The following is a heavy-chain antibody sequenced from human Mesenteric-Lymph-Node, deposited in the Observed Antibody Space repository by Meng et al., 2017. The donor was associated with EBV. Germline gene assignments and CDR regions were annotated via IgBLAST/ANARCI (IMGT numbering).Heavy chain of an antibody. J-gene: IGHJ4*02. D-gene: IGHD2-8*01. V-gene: IGHV1-8*01. Sequence: VELQQSGPSLVKPRDTVKFSSSAAGYSFCSHDIWDVHRTPELVVARIGWMICKSGNPGYTPKVQGRVSMTRNNAKSTAYMELSSLTSEDTAIYFCARASVRCAVVAAYWGQGTLVTVSS. CDR3: ARASVRCAVVAAY. CDR1: GYSFCSHD. CDR2: MICKSGNP.